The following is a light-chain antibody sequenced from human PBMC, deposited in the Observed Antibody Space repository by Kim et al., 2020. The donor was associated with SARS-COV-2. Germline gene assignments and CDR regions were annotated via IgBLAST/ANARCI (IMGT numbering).Light chain of an antibody. J-gene: IGLJ2*01. CDR3: QSYDSRSVV. Sequence: QSVLTQPPSVSGAPGQRVTISCTRSSSNIGAGYDVHWYQQLPGTTPTLLIDGNNKRPAGVPDRFSGSKSGTSASLAITGLQAEEEADYYCQSYDSRSVVFGGGTQLTVL. CDR2: GNN. CDR1: SSNIGAGYD. V-gene: IGLV1-40*01.